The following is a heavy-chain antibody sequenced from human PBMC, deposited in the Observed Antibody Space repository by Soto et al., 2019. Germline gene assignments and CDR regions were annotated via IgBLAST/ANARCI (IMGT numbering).Heavy chain of an antibody. V-gene: IGHV6-1*01. J-gene: IGHJ3*02. D-gene: IGHD3-16*02. CDR1: GDSVSSNSAA. CDR3: ARERGVLSEAFDI. CDR2: TYYRSKWYH. Sequence: QALSLPSAISGDSVSSNSAACNLIRNSPSRGLEWLGRTYYRSKWYHDYAPSVKSRITINPDTSKNHFSLQLNSMTPEDTAVYYCARERGVLSEAFDIWGRGTMVTVSS.